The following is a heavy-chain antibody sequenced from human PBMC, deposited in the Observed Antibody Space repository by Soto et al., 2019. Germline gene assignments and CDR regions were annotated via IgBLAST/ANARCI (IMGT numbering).Heavy chain of an antibody. D-gene: IGHD6-19*01. CDR1: GFSLSNGRLA. Sequence: SGPTLVNPTETLTLTCTVSGFSLSNGRLAVSWIRQPPGKALEWLAHIFSNDEKSYSTSLKSRLTISKDTSKSQVVLTMTNMDPVDTATYYCARINSADGSGWYWEFDYWGQGTLVTVSS. V-gene: IGHV2-26*01. CDR3: ARINSADGSGWYWEFDY. J-gene: IGHJ4*02. CDR2: IFSNDEK.